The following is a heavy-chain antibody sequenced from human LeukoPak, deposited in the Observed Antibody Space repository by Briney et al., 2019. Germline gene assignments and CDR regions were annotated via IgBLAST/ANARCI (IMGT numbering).Heavy chain of an antibody. CDR1: GGSFSGYY. Sequence: SETLSLTCAVYGGSFSGYYWSWIRQPPGKGLEWIGEIDHSGSTNYNPSLKSRVTISVDTSKNQFSLKLSSVTAADTAVYYCARAGWFGELAAPFDPWGQGTLVTVSS. D-gene: IGHD3-10*01. CDR3: ARAGWFGELAAPFDP. J-gene: IGHJ5*02. CDR2: IDHSGST. V-gene: IGHV4-34*01.